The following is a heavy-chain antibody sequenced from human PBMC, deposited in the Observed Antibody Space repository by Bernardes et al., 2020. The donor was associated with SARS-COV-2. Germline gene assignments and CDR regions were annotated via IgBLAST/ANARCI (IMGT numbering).Heavy chain of an antibody. V-gene: IGHV3-64*01. Sequence: GGSLRLSCAASGFTFSSYAMHWVRQAPGKGLEYVSAISSNGGSTYYANSVKGRFTISRDNTQNTLYVQMGSLRAEDMAVYYCARGVTGYCSSTRCPDYYYNGMDVWGQGTTVTVSS. CDR1: GFTFSSYA. CDR3: ARGVTGYCSSTRCPDYYYNGMDV. D-gene: IGHD2-2*03. J-gene: IGHJ6*02. CDR2: ISSNGGST.